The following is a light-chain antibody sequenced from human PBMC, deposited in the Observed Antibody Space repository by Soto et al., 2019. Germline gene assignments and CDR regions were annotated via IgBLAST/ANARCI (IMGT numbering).Light chain of an antibody. CDR1: QNIDIY. V-gene: IGKV1-39*01. CDR3: HQSYITPPA. J-gene: IGKJ2*01. Sequence: DVQMTQSPSSLSASVGDRVTITCRASQNIDIYLNWYQQKPGRPPTLLIYTTSRLQSGVTTRFSGSGSGTDFTLTISNLQPGDFATYSFHQSYITPPAFGQGTKVGIK. CDR2: TTS.